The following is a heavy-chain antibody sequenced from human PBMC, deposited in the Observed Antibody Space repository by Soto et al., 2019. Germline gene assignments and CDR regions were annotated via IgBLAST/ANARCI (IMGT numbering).Heavy chain of an antibody. CDR1: GFTFSTHA. V-gene: IGHV3-30-3*01. D-gene: IGHD6-13*01. J-gene: IGHJ4*02. Sequence: QVHLVESGGGVVRPGGSLRLSCAASGFTFSTHAMHWVRQAPGKGLEWVALISYDGTTKYYADSVKGRFTISRDNSKNTLYLQMNSQRGEDMAIYYCARDRPYSSSWYPEYWGQGTLVTVSS. CDR3: ARDRPYSSSWYPEY. CDR2: ISYDGTTK.